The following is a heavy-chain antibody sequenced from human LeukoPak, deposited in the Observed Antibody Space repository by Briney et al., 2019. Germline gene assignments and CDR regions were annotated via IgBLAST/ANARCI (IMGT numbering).Heavy chain of an antibody. J-gene: IGHJ6*02. V-gene: IGHV1-2*02. CDR2: INPNSGGT. D-gene: IGHD2-2*01. Sequence: ASVKVSCKASGYTFTGYYMHWVRQAPGQGLEWMGWINPNSGGTNYAQKFQGRVTMTRDTSISTAYMELSRLRSDDTAAYYCARTTFRRYCSSTSCAEGDYYYYGMDVWGQGTTVTVSS. CDR3: ARTTFRRYCSSTSCAEGDYYYYGMDV. CDR1: GYTFTGYY.